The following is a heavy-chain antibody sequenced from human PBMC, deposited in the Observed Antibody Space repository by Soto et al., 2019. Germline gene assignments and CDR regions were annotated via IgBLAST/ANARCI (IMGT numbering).Heavy chain of an antibody. CDR1: GFTFSESA. Sequence: ELQLVESGGGLVQPGGSLKLSCAASGFTFSESAMHWVRQASGKGLEWVGRIRNKDNNYATAYTASVKGRFTISRDDSKNTVYLQMNSLKIDDTAVYYCTSRRDWTAVDPFVCWGLGTLVTVSS. CDR2: IRNKDNNYAT. D-gene: IGHD5-18*01. J-gene: IGHJ4*02. V-gene: IGHV3-73*02. CDR3: TSRRDWTAVDPFVC.